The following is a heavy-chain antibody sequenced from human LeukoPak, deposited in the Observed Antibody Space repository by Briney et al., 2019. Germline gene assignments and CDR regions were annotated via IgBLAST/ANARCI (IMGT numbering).Heavy chain of an antibody. Sequence: PSETLSLTCSVSGGSIRSLGYSWGWIRQPPGKGLEWIASMYYTGTTYYNPSLKSRVTMSVDTSKKQFSLTLRSVTAADTAVYYCAKEAYGGPSDAFDLWGQGTLVTVSS. CDR2: MYYTGTT. D-gene: IGHD4-23*01. J-gene: IGHJ3*01. CDR3: AKEAYGGPSDAFDL. V-gene: IGHV4-39*07. CDR1: GGSIRSLGYS.